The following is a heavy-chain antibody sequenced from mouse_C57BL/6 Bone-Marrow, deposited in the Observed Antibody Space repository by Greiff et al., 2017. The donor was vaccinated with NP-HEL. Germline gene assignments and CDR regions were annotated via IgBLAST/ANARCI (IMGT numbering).Heavy chain of an antibody. CDR2: IYPRSGNT. CDR1: GYTFTSYG. D-gene: IGHD1-1*01. J-gene: IGHJ2*01. Sequence: QVQLQQSGAELARPGASVKLSCKASGYTFTSYGISWVKQRTGQGLEWIGEIYPRSGNTYYNEKFKGKTTLTADKSSSTAYMELRSLTSEDSAVYFCARRFITTGRGDCDYWGQGTTLTVSS. V-gene: IGHV1-81*01. CDR3: ARRFITTGRGDCDY.